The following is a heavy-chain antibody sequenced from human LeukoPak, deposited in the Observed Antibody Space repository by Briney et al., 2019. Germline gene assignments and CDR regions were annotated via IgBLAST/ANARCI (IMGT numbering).Heavy chain of an antibody. Sequence: GASVKVSCKASGYTFTSYGISWVRQAPGQGLEWMGWISAYNGNTNYAQKLQGRVTMTRDTSISTAYMELSSPTSEDTAVYYCTRGSSSGSYRPDWGQGTLVTVSS. D-gene: IGHD3-10*01. CDR3: TRGSSSGSYRPD. CDR1: GYTFTSYG. CDR2: ISAYNGNT. V-gene: IGHV1-18*01. J-gene: IGHJ4*02.